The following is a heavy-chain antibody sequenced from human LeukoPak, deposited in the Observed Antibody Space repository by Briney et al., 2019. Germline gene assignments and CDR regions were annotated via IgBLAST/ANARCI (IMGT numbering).Heavy chain of an antibody. CDR3: AKEVYNSGLDF. V-gene: IGHV3-53*01. CDR2: TYAGGDT. Sequence: PGGSLRLSCVASGFTVSNNSMSWVRQAPGKGLEWFSVTYAGGDTHYADSVKGRFTISRDNSKNTLYLQMNSLGAEDAAVYYCAKEVYNSGLDFWGQGTLVTVSS. D-gene: IGHD6-19*01. J-gene: IGHJ4*02. CDR1: GFTVSNNS.